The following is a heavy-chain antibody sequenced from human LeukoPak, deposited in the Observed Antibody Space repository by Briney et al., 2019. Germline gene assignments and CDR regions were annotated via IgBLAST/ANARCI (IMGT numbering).Heavy chain of an antibody. CDR3: ARENSGSYGAFDY. J-gene: IGHJ4*02. V-gene: IGHV7-4-1*02. Sequence: EASVKVSCKAFGYTFTSHAMNWVRQAPGQGLEWMGWINTNTGNPTYAQGFTGRFVFSLDTSVSTAYLQISRLKAEDTAVYYCARENSGSYGAFDYWGQGTLVTVPS. CDR1: GYTFTSHA. D-gene: IGHD1-26*01. CDR2: INTNTGNP.